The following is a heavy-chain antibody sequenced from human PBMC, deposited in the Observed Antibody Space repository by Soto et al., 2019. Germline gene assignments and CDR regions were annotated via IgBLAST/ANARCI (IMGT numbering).Heavy chain of an antibody. CDR2: INHSGGHT. V-gene: IGHV1-46*01. CDR3: ARGGHVVVVTAAFDY. Sequence: QVQLMQSGAEVKKPGASVKVSCKASGNTFTNYYIHWVRQAPGQGLEWMGTINHSGGHTTYAQKFLGRVTMTRDTSTSTLYMELTSLRSEDTAVYYCARGGHVVVVTAAFDYWGQGTLVTVSS. J-gene: IGHJ4*02. CDR1: GNTFTNYY. D-gene: IGHD2-21*02.